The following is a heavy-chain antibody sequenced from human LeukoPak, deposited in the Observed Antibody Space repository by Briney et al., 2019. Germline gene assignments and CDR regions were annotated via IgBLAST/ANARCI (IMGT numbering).Heavy chain of an antibody. Sequence: GGSLRLSCAASGFNYSAYNMNWVRQAPGKGLEWVASITNIYYGDSVKGRVRISRDNAKNSLYLQMTALIAEDTAVYYRARDPPNNGYDFDYWGQGILVTVSS. D-gene: IGHD3-22*01. CDR1: GFNYSAYN. CDR3: ARDPPNNGYDFDY. V-gene: IGHV3-21*01. CDR2: ITNI. J-gene: IGHJ4*02.